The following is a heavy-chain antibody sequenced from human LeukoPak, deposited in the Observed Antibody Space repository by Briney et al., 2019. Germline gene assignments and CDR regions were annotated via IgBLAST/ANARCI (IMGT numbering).Heavy chain of an antibody. V-gene: IGHV4-61*05. CDR1: GGSISSSSYY. CDR3: ARAGYYYGSGSYYNTPHFDY. Sequence: PSETLSLTCTVSGGSISSSSYYWGWIRQPPGKGLEYVGYIYYSGSTYYNPSLKSRVTISVDTSKNQFSLKLSSVTAADTAVYYCARAGYYYGSGSYYNTPHFDYWGQGTLVTVSS. CDR2: IYYSGST. J-gene: IGHJ4*02. D-gene: IGHD3-10*01.